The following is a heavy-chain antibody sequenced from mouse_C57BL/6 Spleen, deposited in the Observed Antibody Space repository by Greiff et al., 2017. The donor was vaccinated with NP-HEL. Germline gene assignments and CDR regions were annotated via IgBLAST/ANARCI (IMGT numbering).Heavy chain of an antibody. J-gene: IGHJ3*01. CDR3: AREGDYDVPFAY. V-gene: IGHV5-17*01. Sequence: EVMLVESGGGLVKPGGSLKLSCAASGFTFSDYGMHWVRQAPEKGLEWVAYISSGSSTIYYADTVKGRFTISRDNAKNTLFLQMTSLRSEDTAMYYCAREGDYDVPFAYWGQGTLVTVSA. D-gene: IGHD2-4*01. CDR1: GFTFSDYG. CDR2: ISSGSSTI.